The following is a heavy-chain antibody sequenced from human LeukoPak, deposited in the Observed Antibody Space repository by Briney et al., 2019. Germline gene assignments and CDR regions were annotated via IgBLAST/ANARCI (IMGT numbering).Heavy chain of an antibody. CDR3: AKTVSGSYSYQGGDY. D-gene: IGHD3-16*02. CDR2: ISGSGENT. Sequence: GGSLRLSCAASGFTFSSYAMSWVRQAPGKGLERFSAISGSGENTNYADSVKGRFTMSRDNSRNMLYLQMNSLRDEDTAKYYCAKTVSGSYSYQGGDYWGQGTLVTVSS. J-gene: IGHJ4*02. V-gene: IGHV3-23*01. CDR1: GFTFSSYA.